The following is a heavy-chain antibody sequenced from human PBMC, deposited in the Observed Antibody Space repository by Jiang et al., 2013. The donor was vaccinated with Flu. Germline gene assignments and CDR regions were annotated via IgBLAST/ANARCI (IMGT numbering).Heavy chain of an antibody. CDR2: IYYSGST. D-gene: IGHD3-22*01. Sequence: ETLSLTCTVSGGSISSYYWSWIRQPPGKGLEWIGYIYYSGSTNYNPSLKSRVTISVDTSKNQFSLKLSSVTAADTAVYYCARGGDWYYYDSSGYHYFDYWGQGTLVTVSS. V-gene: IGHV4-59*01. CDR3: ARGGDWYYYDSSGYHYFDY. J-gene: IGHJ4*02. CDR1: GGSISSYY.